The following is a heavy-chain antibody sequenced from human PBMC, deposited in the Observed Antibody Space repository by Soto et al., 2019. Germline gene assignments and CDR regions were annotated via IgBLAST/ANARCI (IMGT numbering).Heavy chain of an antibody. Sequence: QVRVVESGGGVVQPGRSLRLSCAASGFTFSSHGIHWVRQAPGKGLEWVAVIWYDGRNKYYADSVKGRFTISRDNSKNTVYLQMDSLRAEDTAVYYCARGNGYSNGHIDYWGQGTLVTVSS. CDR3: ARGNGYSNGHIDY. V-gene: IGHV3-33*01. CDR1: GFTFSSHG. D-gene: IGHD5-18*01. CDR2: IWYDGRNK. J-gene: IGHJ4*02.